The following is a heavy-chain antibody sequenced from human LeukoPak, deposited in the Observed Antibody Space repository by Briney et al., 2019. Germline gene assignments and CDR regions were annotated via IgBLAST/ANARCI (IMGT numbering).Heavy chain of an antibody. Sequence: GGSLRLSCAASGFTFTNYWMSWVRQAPGKGLELVANIKQDRSEKYYVDSVKGRFTISRDNAKNSLYLQMNSLRAEDTAVYYCTRDFWTDYWGQGTLVTVSS. CDR1: GFTFTNYW. J-gene: IGHJ4*02. CDR2: IKQDRSEK. D-gene: IGHD3/OR15-3a*01. CDR3: TRDFWTDY. V-gene: IGHV3-7*01.